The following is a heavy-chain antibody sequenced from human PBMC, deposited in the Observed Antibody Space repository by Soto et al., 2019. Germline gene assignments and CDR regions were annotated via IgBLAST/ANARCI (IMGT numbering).Heavy chain of an antibody. Sequence: QVQLVQSGAEVKKPGASVKVSGKASGYTFTSYGISWVRQAPGQGLEWMGWISAYNGNTNYAQKLQGRVTMTTDTSTSTAYMELRSLRSDDTAVYYCARSDCSGGSCYSYYFDYWGQGTLVTVSS. CDR1: GYTFTSYG. V-gene: IGHV1-18*01. D-gene: IGHD2-15*01. J-gene: IGHJ4*02. CDR2: ISAYNGNT. CDR3: ARSDCSGGSCYSYYFDY.